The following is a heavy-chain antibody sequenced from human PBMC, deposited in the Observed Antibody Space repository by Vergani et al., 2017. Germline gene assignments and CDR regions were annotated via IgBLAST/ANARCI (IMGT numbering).Heavy chain of an antibody. V-gene: IGHV4-39*01. CDR1: GGSISSSSYY. J-gene: IGHJ4*02. D-gene: IGHD3-3*01. CDR3: ARLPPCDFWSPIFDY. Sequence: QLQLQESGPGLVKPSETLSLTCTVSGGSISSSSYYWGWIRQPPGKGLEWIGSIYYSGSTYYNPSLKSRVTISVDTSKNQFSLKLSSVTAADTAVYYCARLPPCDFWSPIFDYWGQGTLVTVSS. CDR2: IYYSGST.